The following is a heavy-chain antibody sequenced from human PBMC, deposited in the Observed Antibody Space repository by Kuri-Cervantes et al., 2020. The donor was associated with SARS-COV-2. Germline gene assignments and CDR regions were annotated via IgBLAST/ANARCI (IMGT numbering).Heavy chain of an antibody. CDR2: ISSSSSYI. D-gene: IGHD3-3*01. CDR1: GFTFSSYS. Sequence: LSLTCAASGFTFSSYSMNWVRQAPGKGLEWVSSISSSSSYIYYADSVKGRFTISRDNAKNSLYLQMNSLRAEDTAVYYCARDFDPSLRFLEWLPPARDYGMDVWGQGNTVNVSS. CDR3: ARDFDPSLRFLEWLPPARDYGMDV. V-gene: IGHV3-21*01. J-gene: IGHJ6*02.